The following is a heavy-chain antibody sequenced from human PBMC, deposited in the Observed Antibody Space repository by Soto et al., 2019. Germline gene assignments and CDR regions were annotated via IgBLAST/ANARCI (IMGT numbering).Heavy chain of an antibody. CDR3: AREGSRIAARPPLGY. J-gene: IGHJ4*02. D-gene: IGHD6-6*01. V-gene: IGHV1-3*01. CDR1: GYTFTSYA. Sequence: GASVKVSCKASGYTFTSYAMHWVRQAPGQRLEWMGWINAGNGNTKYSQKFQGRVTITRDTSASTAYMELSSLRSEDTAVYYCAREGSRIAARPPLGYWGQGTLVTVSS. CDR2: INAGNGNT.